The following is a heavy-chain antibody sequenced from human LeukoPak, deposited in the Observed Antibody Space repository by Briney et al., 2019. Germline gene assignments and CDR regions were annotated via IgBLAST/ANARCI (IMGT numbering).Heavy chain of an antibody. CDR1: GFTFHTEA. Sequence: SGGSLRLSCAVSGFTFHTEAMTWVRQGPGKGLEWVSTISDRGDTTYYTDSVKGRFTISRDNSKNTAYLQMNSLRAEDTALYYCAKGLGFLPQFDYWGQGTLVAVSS. CDR2: ISDRGDTT. D-gene: IGHD7-27*01. V-gene: IGHV3-23*01. CDR3: AKGLGFLPQFDY. J-gene: IGHJ4*02.